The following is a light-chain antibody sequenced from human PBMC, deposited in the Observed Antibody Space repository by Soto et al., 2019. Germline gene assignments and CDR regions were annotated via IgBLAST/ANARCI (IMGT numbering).Light chain of an antibody. J-gene: IGLJ1*01. CDR2: DVA. V-gene: IGLV2-14*03. CDR1: SSDVGGYNY. CDR3: SSYTTSNTRQIV. Sequence: QPASVKESPSQSITNPYTKTSSDVGGYNYVSWYQHHPGKAPKLIIYDVANRPSGVSNPFSGSKSGNTASLTISGLQPEDEADYYCSSYTTSNTRQIVFGTGTKVTVL.